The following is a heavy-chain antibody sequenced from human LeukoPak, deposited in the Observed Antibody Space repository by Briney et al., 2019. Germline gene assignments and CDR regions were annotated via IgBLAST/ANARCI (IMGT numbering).Heavy chain of an antibody. CDR2: ISGGGGST. CDR1: GFTFSNYA. CDR3: SKFRPVTSAAGTIFHY. Sequence: GGSLRLSCAASGFTFSNYAMSWVRQAPGKGLEWVSAISGGGGSTYYADSVKGRFTISRDNFKNIMYLQMNTLRAEDTAIYYCSKFRPVTSAAGTIFHYWGQGALVTVSS. D-gene: IGHD6-13*01. V-gene: IGHV3-23*01. J-gene: IGHJ4*02.